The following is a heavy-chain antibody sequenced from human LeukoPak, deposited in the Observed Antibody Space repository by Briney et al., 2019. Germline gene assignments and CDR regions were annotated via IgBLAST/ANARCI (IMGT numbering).Heavy chain of an antibody. J-gene: IGHJ4*02. CDR1: GFTFSSYW. V-gene: IGHV3-7*01. CDR2: IKQDGSEK. Sequence: GGSLRLSCAASGFTFSSYWMSWVRQAPGKGLEWVANIKQDGSEKYYVDSVKGRLTISRDNAKNSLYLQMNSLRAEDTAVYNCARQGSLWFGESREDYWGQGTLVTVSS. CDR3: ARQGSLWFGESREDY. D-gene: IGHD3-10*01.